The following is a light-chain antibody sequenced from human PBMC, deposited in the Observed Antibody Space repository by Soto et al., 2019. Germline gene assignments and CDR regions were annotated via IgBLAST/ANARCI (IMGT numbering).Light chain of an antibody. CDR3: PQHNNWPQT. CDR1: QSVSGN. V-gene: IGKV3D-15*01. J-gene: IGKJ1*01. CDR2: GAT. Sequence: EIVMTQSPATLSVSPGERATLSCRASQSVSGNLAWYQQKPGQAPRLLIYGATTRATGILARFSGSGSGTEFTLTNISLQSEEFAVYYYPQHNNWPQTFGQGTKVEIK.